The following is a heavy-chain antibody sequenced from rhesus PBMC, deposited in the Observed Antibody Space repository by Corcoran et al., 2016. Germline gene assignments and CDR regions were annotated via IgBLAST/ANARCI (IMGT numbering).Heavy chain of an antibody. D-gene: IGHD3-28*01. CDR3: ARLTSGYYTL. Sequence: EVQLVESGGGLVQPGGSLRLSCAASGFTFSTYGMTWVRQAPGKGLEWVSYISSASSYIYYADSVKGRFTISKENAKNTLYLQMDSLRAEDTAVYYCARLTSGYYTLWGQGVLVTVSS. CDR2: ISSASSYI. J-gene: IGHJ4*01. V-gene: IGHV3S5*01. CDR1: GFTFSTYG.